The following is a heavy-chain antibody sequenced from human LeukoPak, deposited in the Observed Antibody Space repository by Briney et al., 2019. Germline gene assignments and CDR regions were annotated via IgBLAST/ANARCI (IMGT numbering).Heavy chain of an antibody. CDR2: TFYRSKWYN. Sequence: SQTLSLTCAISGDSVSSNNAAWNWIRQSPSRGLEWLGGTFYRSKWYNDYAVSVKSRITINPDTSKNQFSLQLNSVTPEDTAVYYCAREGTMIRGIKNWFDPWGQGTLVTVSS. J-gene: IGHJ5*02. CDR1: GDSVSSNNAA. CDR3: AREGTMIRGIKNWFDP. D-gene: IGHD3-10*01. V-gene: IGHV6-1*01.